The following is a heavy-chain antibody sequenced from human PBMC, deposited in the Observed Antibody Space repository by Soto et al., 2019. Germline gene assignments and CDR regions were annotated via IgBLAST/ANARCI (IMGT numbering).Heavy chain of an antibody. J-gene: IGHJ4*02. CDR3: AKGKTSGWYSFDY. V-gene: IGHV3-23*01. CDR1: GFTFSNFA. CDR2: ISASGRDI. D-gene: IGHD6-19*01. Sequence: EVQLLESGGDLVQPGGSLRLSCAASGFTFSNFAMSWVRQAPGRGLEWVSGISASGRDIHYADSVKDRLTVSRDNSKNTLYLQMNSLRAEDTAIYSCAKGKTSGWYSFDYWGQGALVTVSS.